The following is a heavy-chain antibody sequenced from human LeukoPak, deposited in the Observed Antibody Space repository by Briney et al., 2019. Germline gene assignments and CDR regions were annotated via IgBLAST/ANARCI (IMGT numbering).Heavy chain of an antibody. D-gene: IGHD1-1*01. Sequence: ASVKVSCKASGYTFTSYAMHWVRQAPGQGLEWMGWISAYNGNTNYAQKLQGRVTMTTDTSTSTAYMELRSLRSDDTAVYYCARDLNGSLDYWGQGTLVTVSS. CDR2: ISAYNGNT. CDR1: GYTFTSYA. CDR3: ARDLNGSLDY. J-gene: IGHJ4*02. V-gene: IGHV1-18*01.